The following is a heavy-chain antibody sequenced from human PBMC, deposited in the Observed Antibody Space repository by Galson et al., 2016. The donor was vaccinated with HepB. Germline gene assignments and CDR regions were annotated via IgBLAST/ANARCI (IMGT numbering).Heavy chain of an antibody. CDR2: IWNEGSNK. J-gene: IGHJ4*02. CDR3: AKLDCGRDCPRDD. Sequence: SLRLSCAASGFTFSSYGMHWVRQAPGKGLEWLAGIWNEGSNKYYVDSVEGRFTISRDNSKNTLYLQMHSLRVEDTAVYYCAKLDCGRDCPRDDWGQGTLVTVSS. CDR1: GFTFSSYG. D-gene: IGHD2-21*02. V-gene: IGHV3-33*06.